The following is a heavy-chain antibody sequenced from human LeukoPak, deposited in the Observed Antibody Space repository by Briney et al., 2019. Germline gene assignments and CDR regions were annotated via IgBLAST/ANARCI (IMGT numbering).Heavy chain of an antibody. J-gene: IGHJ4*02. CDR2: INILSNYI. Sequence: GGSLRLSCAASGFTFSSYSMNWVRQAQGKGLEWVSSINILSNYIYYADSVKGRFTISRDNAKNSLYLQMNSLSAEDTAVYYCARDSHSSSWYSEFGYWGQGTPVTVSS. D-gene: IGHD6-13*01. V-gene: IGHV3-21*01. CDR1: GFTFSSYS. CDR3: ARDSHSSSWYSEFGY.